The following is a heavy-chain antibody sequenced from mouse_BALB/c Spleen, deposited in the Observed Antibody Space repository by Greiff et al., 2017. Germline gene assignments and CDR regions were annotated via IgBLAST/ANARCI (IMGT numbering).Heavy chain of an antibody. CDR2: ISDGGSYT. D-gene: IGHD2-2*01. J-gene: IGHJ3*01. CDR3: ARAPALYYGYDRGFAY. Sequence: EVQLVESGGGLVKPGGSLKLSCAASGFTFSDYYMYWVRQTPEKRLEWVATISDGGSYTYYPDSVKGRFTISRDNAKNNLYLQMSSLKSEDTAMYYCARAPALYYGYDRGFAYWGQGTLVTVSA. V-gene: IGHV5-4*02. CDR1: GFTFSDYY.